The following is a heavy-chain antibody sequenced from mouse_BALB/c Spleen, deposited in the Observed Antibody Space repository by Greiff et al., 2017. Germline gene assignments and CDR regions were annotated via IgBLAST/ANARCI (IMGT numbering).Heavy chain of an antibody. V-gene: IGHV2-9*02. CDR2: IWAGGST. CDR3: ARERQLGLQFAY. J-gene: IGHJ3*01. D-gene: IGHD3-1*01. Sequence: VKLQESGPGLVAPSQSLSITCTVSGFSLTSYGVHWVRQPPGKGLEWLGVIWAGGSTNYNSALMSRLSISKDNSKSQVFLKMNSLQTDDTAMYYCARERQLGLQFAYWGQGTLVTVSA. CDR1: GFSLTSYG.